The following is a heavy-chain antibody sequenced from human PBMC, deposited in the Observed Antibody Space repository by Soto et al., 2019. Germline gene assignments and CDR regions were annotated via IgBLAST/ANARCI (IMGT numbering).Heavy chain of an antibody. V-gene: IGHV3-33*01. CDR3: ARDRDRGYSDYYGMDV. CDR2: IWYDGSNK. D-gene: IGHD5-18*01. CDR1: GFTFSSYG. J-gene: IGHJ6*02. Sequence: QVQLVESGGGVVQPGRSLRLSCAASGFTFSSYGMHWVRQAPGKGLEWVAVIWYDGSNKYYADSVKGRFTISRDNSKNTLDLQMNSLRAEDTAVYYWARDRDRGYSDYYGMDVWGQGTTVTVSS.